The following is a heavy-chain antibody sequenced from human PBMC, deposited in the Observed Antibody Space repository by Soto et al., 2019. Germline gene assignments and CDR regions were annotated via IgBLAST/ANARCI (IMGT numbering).Heavy chain of an antibody. J-gene: IGHJ4*02. V-gene: IGHV4-31*03. Sequence: SETLSLTCTVSGGSISSGGYYWSWIRQHPGKGLEWIGYIYYSGSTYYNPSLKSRVTISVDTSKNQFSLKLSSVTAADTAVYYCARDRGAVFDYWGQGTLVTVSS. CDR3: ARDRGAVFDY. CDR2: IYYSGST. D-gene: IGHD3-10*01. CDR1: GGSISSGGYY.